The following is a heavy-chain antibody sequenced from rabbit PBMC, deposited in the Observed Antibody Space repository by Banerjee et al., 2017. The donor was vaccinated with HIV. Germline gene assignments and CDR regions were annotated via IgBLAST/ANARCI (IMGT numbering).Heavy chain of an antibody. CDR1: GFDFSRYYV. CDR3: ARDSGSSFSSYGMDL. CDR2: IDPIFGIA. Sequence: QEQLVESGGGLVQPGRSLKLSCKASGFDFSRYYVSWVRQAPGKGLEWIGDIDPIFGIAVYASWVNGRFTISKTSSTTVFLQMTSLTAADTATYFCARDSGSSFSSYGMDLWGPGTLVTVS. D-gene: IGHD8-1*01. J-gene: IGHJ6*01. V-gene: IGHV1S45*01.